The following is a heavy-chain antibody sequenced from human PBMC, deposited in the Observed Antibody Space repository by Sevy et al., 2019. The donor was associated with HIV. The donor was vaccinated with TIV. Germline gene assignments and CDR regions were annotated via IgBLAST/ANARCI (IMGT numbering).Heavy chain of an antibody. J-gene: IGHJ4*02. CDR3: ATHAGIAAAGRVFDY. V-gene: IGHV3-72*01. D-gene: IGHD6-13*01. CDR1: GFTFSDHY. Sequence: GGSLRLSCAASGFTFSDHYMEWVRQAPGKGLEWVGRIRNKADSYTTEYAAEVTVRFPISRGDSKNSLYLLMNSLKTEDTAVYYCATHAGIAAAGRVFDYWGQGTLVTVSS. CDR2: IRNKADSYTT.